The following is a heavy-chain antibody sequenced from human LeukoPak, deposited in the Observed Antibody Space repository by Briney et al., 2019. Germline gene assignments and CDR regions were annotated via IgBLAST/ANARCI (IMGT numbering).Heavy chain of an antibody. CDR1: GGSFSGYY. V-gene: IGHV4-34*01. Sequence: SETLSLTSAVYGGSFSGYYWSWFRHPPGRGLQWMGEINHSGSTNYNPSLKSRVTISVDTSKNQFSLKLSSVTAADTAVYYCARVRLGYCSSTSCSTIYYYYGMDVWGQGTTVTVSS. D-gene: IGHD2-2*01. CDR2: INHSGST. CDR3: ARVRLGYCSSTSCSTIYYYYGMDV. J-gene: IGHJ6*02.